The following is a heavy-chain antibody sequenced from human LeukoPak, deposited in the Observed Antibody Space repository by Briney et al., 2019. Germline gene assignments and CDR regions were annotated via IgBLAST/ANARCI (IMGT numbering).Heavy chain of an antibody. J-gene: IGHJ5*02. CDR3: AKDSRIAAAGGGFDP. CDR1: GFTFSSYA. D-gene: IGHD6-13*01. Sequence: GGSLRLSCAASGFTFSSYAMSWVRQAPGKGLEWVSAISGSGGSTYYADSVKGRFTISRDNAKNSLYLQMNSLRAEDTALYYCAKDSRIAAAGGGFDPWGQGTLVTVSS. V-gene: IGHV3-23*01. CDR2: ISGSGGST.